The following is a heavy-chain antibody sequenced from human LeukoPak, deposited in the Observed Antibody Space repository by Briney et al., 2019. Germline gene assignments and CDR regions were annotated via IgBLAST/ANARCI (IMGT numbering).Heavy chain of an antibody. V-gene: IGHV3-7*05. D-gene: IGHD1-26*01. Sequence: GGSLRLSCAASGFNFRDAAMTWVRQAPGKGLEWVANIKQDGSEKHYVDSVKGRFTISRDNAKNSLYLQMNSLRAADTAVYYCARDDGGSLDIWGQGTMVTVSS. CDR1: GFNFRDAA. CDR3: ARDDGGSLDI. J-gene: IGHJ3*02. CDR2: IKQDGSEK.